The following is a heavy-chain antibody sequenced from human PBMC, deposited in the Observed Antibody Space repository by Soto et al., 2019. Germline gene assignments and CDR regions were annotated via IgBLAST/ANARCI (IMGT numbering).Heavy chain of an antibody. J-gene: IGHJ4*02. V-gene: IGHV3-30-3*01. CDR2: ISYDGSNK. Sequence: GGSLRLSCAASGFTFTSYAMHWVRQAPGKGLEWLAVISYDGSNKNYADSVRGRFTISRDNSKNTLYLQMNSLRAEDTAVYYCARDRRNVVAVAFDYWGQGTLVTVSS. CDR1: GFTFTSYA. D-gene: IGHD2-15*01. CDR3: ARDRRNVVAVAFDY.